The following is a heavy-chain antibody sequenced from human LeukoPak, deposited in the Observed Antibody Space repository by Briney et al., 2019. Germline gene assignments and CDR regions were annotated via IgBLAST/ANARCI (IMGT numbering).Heavy chain of an antibody. D-gene: IGHD3-22*01. J-gene: IGHJ4*02. CDR1: GYTFTSYG. CDR2: ISAYNGNT. Sequence: ASVKVSCKASGYTFTSYGISWVRQAPGRGLEWMGWISAYNGNTNYAQKLQGRVTMTTDTSTSTAYMELRSLRSDDTAVYYCAREWDYYDSSGYFNGYFDYRGQGTLVTVSS. CDR3: AREWDYYDSSGYFNGYFDY. V-gene: IGHV1-18*01.